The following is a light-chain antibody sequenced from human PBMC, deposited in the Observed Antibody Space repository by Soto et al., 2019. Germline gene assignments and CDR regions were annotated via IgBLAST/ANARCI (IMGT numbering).Light chain of an antibody. CDR1: QSVGSSY. J-gene: IGKJ4*01. CDR3: QQYGGSPLT. V-gene: IGKV3-20*01. Sequence: EIVLTQSPGTLSLSPGERATLSCRASQSVGSSYLAWYQQKPGQAPRLLISGASTRATGIPVRFSGSGSGTDFTLTISRLEPEDFAVYYCQQYGGSPLTFGGGTKVEI. CDR2: GAS.